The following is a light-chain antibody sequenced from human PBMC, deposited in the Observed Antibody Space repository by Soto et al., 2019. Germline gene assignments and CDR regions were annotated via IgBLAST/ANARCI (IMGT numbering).Light chain of an antibody. CDR1: QTVGSN. CDR2: GAS. V-gene: IGKV3-15*01. J-gene: IGKJ1*01. Sequence: ETVMTPSPATLSCSPREKTTLPCRASQTVGSNLAWYQQTPGRAPRLLIYGASTRATGIPARFSGGGSGTEFTLTISSLQSEDFAVYYCQQYNDWPRTFGQGTKVDIK. CDR3: QQYNDWPRT.